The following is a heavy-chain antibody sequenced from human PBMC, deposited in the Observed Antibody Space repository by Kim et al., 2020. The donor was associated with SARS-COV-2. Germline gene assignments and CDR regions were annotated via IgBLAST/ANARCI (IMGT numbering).Heavy chain of an antibody. CDR3: ARGVAAAGRTIQIDY. CDR1: GFTFSSYS. CDR2: ISSSSSYI. V-gene: IGHV3-21*01. D-gene: IGHD6-13*01. Sequence: GGSLRLSCAASGFTFSSYSMNWVRQAPGKGLEWVSSISSSSSYIYYADSVKGRFTISRDNAKNSLYLQMNSLRAEDTAVYYCARGVAAAGRTIQIDYWGQGTLVTVSS. J-gene: IGHJ4*02.